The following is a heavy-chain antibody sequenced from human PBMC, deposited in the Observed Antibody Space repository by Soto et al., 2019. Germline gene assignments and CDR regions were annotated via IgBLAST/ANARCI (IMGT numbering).Heavy chain of an antibody. D-gene: IGHD5-18*01. CDR3: ARGTLRYSYGYHYYYGMDV. J-gene: IGHJ6*02. Sequence: SETLSLTCTVSGGSIRSGDYYWNWIRQPPGKGLEWTGYIYYSGSTYYNPSLKSRVTISVDTSKNQFSLKLGSVTAADTAVYYCARGTLRYSYGYHYYYGMDVWGQGTTVTVSS. CDR1: GGSIRSGDYY. CDR2: IYYSGST. V-gene: IGHV4-30-4*01.